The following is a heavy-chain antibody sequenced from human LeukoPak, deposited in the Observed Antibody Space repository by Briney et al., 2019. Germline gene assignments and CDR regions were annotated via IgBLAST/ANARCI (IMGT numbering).Heavy chain of an antibody. CDR1: GGTFSSYA. V-gene: IGHV1-69*05. Sequence: SVKVSCKASGGTFSSYAISWVRQAPGQGLEWMGRIIPIFGTANYAQKFQGRVTITTDESTSTAYMELSSLRSDDTAVYYCARKARRAAFDIWGQGTMVTVSS. J-gene: IGHJ3*02. CDR2: IIPIFGTA. CDR3: ARKARRAAFDI.